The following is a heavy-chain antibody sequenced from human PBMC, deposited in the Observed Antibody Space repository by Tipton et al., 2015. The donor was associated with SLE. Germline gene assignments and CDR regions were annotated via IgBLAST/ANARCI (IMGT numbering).Heavy chain of an antibody. CDR1: GGSISSHY. D-gene: IGHD1-1*01. CDR3: ARDQWKDDAFDI. V-gene: IGHV4-59*11. J-gene: IGHJ3*02. CDR2: IYYSGST. Sequence: TLSLTCTVSGGSISSHYWSWIRQPPGKGLEWIGYIYYSGSTNYNPSLKSRVTISVDTSKNQFSLKLSSVTAADTAVYYCARDQWKDDAFDIWGQGTMATVSS.